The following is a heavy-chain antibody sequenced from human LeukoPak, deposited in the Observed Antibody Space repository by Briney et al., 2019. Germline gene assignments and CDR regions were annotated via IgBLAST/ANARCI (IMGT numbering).Heavy chain of an antibody. Sequence: ASVKVSCKASAYSFTDYYIYWVRQAPGQGLEWMGRINPNSGDTNYAQNFQGRVTMTRDTSITTAYMELSSLTSDDTAVYFCARSAEHCNNGVCFTDYYMDVWGKGTTVTVSS. V-gene: IGHV1-2*06. CDR3: ARSAEHCNNGVCFTDYYMDV. CDR1: AYSFTDYY. J-gene: IGHJ6*03. D-gene: IGHD2-8*01. CDR2: INPNSGDT.